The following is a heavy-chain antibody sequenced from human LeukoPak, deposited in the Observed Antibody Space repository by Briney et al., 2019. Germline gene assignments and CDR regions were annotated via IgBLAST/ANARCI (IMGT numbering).Heavy chain of an antibody. D-gene: IGHD5-18*01. J-gene: IGHJ4*02. CDR1: GGSISSSY. V-gene: IGHV4-59*01. CDR3: ARDLGGYNYGYSFDF. CDR2: VDYSGGT. Sequence: PSETLSVTCTVSGGSISSSYWSWIRQPPGKGLEWIGYVDYSGGTNYNPSLKSRVSMSVDTSKNQFSLKLRSVTPADTAVYYCARDLGGYNYGYSFDFWGQGTLVTVSS.